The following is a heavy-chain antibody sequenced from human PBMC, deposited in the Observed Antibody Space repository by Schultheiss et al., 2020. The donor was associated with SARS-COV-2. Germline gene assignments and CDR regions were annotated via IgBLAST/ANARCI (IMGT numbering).Heavy chain of an antibody. J-gene: IGHJ4*02. D-gene: IGHD3-10*01. Sequence: SETLSLTCAISGDSVSSNSAAWNWIRQSSSRGLEWLGRTYYRSKWYNNYAVSVKSRIIINPDTSKNQFSLQLNSVTPEDTAVYYCIGSSAGFDYWGQGTLVTVSS. CDR2: TYYRSKWYN. CDR1: GDSVSSNSAA. V-gene: IGHV6-1*01. CDR3: IGSSAGFDY.